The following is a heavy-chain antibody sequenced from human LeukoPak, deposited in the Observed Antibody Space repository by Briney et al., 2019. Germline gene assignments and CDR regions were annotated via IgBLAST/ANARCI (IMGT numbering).Heavy chain of an antibody. CDR3: ARQEGVGATPRAYYFDY. CDR2: IYYSGST. V-gene: IGHV4-59*05. D-gene: IGHD1-26*01. CDR1: GGSLSSYY. J-gene: IGHJ4*02. Sequence: SETLSLTCTVSGGSLSSYYWSWIRQPPGKGLEWIGSIYYSGSTYYNPSLKSRVTISVDTSKNQFSLKLSSVTAADTAVYYCARQEGVGATPRAYYFDYWGQGTLVTVSS.